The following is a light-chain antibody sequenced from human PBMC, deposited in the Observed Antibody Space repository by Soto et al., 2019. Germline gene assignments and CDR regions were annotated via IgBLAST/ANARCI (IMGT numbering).Light chain of an antibody. CDR1: QSLASNY. J-gene: IGKJ1*01. CDR3: QQYGNSSWT. CDR2: GAS. V-gene: IGKV3-20*01. Sequence: ENVLTQSPGTLSLSPGERATLSYRASQSLASNYLAWYQQKPGQAPRLLIHGASRRARGIPDRFSGSGSGTDFTLTISRLEPEDFAVYYCQQYGNSSWTFGQGTKVDIK.